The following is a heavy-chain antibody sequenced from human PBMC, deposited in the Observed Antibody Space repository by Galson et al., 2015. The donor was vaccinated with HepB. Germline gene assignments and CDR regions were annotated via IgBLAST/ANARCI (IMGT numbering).Heavy chain of an antibody. CDR3: ASALRNIPYYDFWSGYYTGEDYYYYGMDV. V-gene: IGHV1-18*04. J-gene: IGHJ6*02. Sequence: VSCKASGYTFTSYDISWVRQAPGQGLEWMGWISAYNGNTNYAQKLQGRVTMTTDTSTSTAYMELRSLRSDDTAVYYCASALRNIPYYDFWSGYYTGEDYYYYGMDVWGQGTTVTVSS. CDR1: GYTFTSYD. CDR2: ISAYNGNT. D-gene: IGHD3-3*01.